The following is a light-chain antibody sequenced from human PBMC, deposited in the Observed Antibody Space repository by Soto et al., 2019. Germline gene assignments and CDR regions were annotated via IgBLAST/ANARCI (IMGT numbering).Light chain of an antibody. V-gene: IGLV2-11*01. CDR3: CSYAGSFTWL. Sequence: QSVLTQPRSVSGSPGQSVTISCTGTSSDVGNYNYVSWYQQYPGKAPKLMIYEVSKRPSGVPDRFSGSKSGNTASLTISGLQTEDEADYYCCSYAGSFTWLFGGGTKVTVL. CDR2: EVS. CDR1: SSDVGNYNY. J-gene: IGLJ3*02.